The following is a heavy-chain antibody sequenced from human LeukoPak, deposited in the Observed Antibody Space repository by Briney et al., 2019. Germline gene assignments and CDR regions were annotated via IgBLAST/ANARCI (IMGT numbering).Heavy chain of an antibody. Sequence: SETLSLTCTVSGGSISSYYWSWIRQPSGKGLEWIGYIYYSGSTNYNPSLKSRVTISVDTSKNQFSLKLSSVTAADTAVYYCASGGALWFGELPFDYWGQGTLVTVSS. V-gene: IGHV4-59*01. J-gene: IGHJ4*02. CDR3: ASGGALWFGELPFDY. D-gene: IGHD3-10*01. CDR2: IYYSGST. CDR1: GGSISSYY.